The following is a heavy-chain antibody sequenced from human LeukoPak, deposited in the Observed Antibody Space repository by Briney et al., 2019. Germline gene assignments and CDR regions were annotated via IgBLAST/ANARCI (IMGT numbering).Heavy chain of an antibody. Sequence: EASVKVSCKASGGTFSIYAISWVRQAPGQGLERMGGIIPIFGTANYAQKFQGRVTITADESTSTAYMELSSLRSEDTAVYYCAFLRYDSSGPPPWGQGTLVTVSS. CDR3: AFLRYDSSGPPP. CDR1: GGTFSIYA. CDR2: IIPIFGTA. J-gene: IGHJ5*02. D-gene: IGHD3-22*01. V-gene: IGHV1-69*13.